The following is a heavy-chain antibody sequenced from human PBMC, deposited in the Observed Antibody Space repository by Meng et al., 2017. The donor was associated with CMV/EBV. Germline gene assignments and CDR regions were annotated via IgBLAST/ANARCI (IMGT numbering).Heavy chain of an antibody. J-gene: IGHJ5*02. Sequence: DSVKVSCKGSGYTFTSYWIVWVRQMPGKGLEWMGLIYPGDSDTKYSPSFQGQVTISADKSISTAYLQWSSLKASDTAIYYCARRRSSSRWFDPWGQGTQVTVSS. V-gene: IGHV5-51*01. CDR3: ARRRSSSRWFDP. CDR2: IYPGDSDT. CDR1: GYTFTSYW. D-gene: IGHD6-6*01.